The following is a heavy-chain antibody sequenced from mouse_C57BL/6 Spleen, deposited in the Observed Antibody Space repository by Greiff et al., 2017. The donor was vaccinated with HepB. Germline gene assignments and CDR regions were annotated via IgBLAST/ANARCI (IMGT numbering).Heavy chain of an antibody. V-gene: IGHV5-17*01. CDR3: SRDGEGYYFDY. J-gene: IGHJ2*01. Sequence: DVHLVESGGGLVKPGGSLKLSCAASGFTFSDYGMHWVRQAPEKGLEWVAYISSGSSTIYYADTVKGRFTISRDNAKNTLCLQMTSLRSEDTAMYYWSRDGEGYYFDYWGQGTTLTVSS. CDR2: ISSGSSTI. CDR1: GFTFSDYG. D-gene: IGHD2-3*01.